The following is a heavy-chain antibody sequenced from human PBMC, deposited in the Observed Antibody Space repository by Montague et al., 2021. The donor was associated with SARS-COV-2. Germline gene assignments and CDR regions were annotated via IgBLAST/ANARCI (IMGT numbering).Heavy chain of an antibody. D-gene: IGHD3-9*01. Sequence: YLRLSCAASGFDFFNFDMAWVRQAPGRGLEWISDISSSGATILYADSLKGRFTISRDNIQKSLYLQMNSLRAEDTAVYYCARDLRDYDILTGYLWGQGTLVTVSS. CDR1: GFDFFNFD. J-gene: IGHJ4*02. CDR2: ISSSGATI. CDR3: ARDLRDYDILTGYL. V-gene: IGHV3-48*03.